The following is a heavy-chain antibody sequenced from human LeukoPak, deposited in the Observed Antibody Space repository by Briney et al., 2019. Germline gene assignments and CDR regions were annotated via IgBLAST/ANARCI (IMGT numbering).Heavy chain of an antibody. CDR2: ISAYNGNT. D-gene: IGHD3-22*01. CDR3: ARGRYSSGYSKIIEY. Sequence: ASVKVSYKASGYTFTSYGISWVRQAPGQGLEWMGWISAYNGNTNYAQKLQGRVTMTTDTSTSTAYMELRSLRSDDTAVYYCARGRYSSGYSKIIEYWGQGTLVTVSS. V-gene: IGHV1-18*01. CDR1: GYTFTSYG. J-gene: IGHJ4*02.